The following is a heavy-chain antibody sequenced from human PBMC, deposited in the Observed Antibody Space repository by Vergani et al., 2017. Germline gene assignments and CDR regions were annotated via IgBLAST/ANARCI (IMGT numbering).Heavy chain of an antibody. J-gene: IGHJ5*02. CDR1: GYTFTGYY. V-gene: IGHV1-2*02. Sequence: QVQLVQSGAEVKKPGASVKVSCKASGYTFTGYYMHWVRQAPGQGLEWMGWINPNSGGTNYAQKFQGRVTMTRDTSTSTVYMELSSLRSEDTAVYYCARDRVAVAGRYWFDPWGQGTLVTVSS. CDR3: ARDRVAVAGRYWFDP. CDR2: INPNSGGT. D-gene: IGHD6-19*01.